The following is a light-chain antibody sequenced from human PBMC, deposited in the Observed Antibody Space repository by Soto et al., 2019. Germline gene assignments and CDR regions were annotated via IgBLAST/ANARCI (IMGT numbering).Light chain of an antibody. V-gene: IGKV1-9*01. CDR2: GAS. CDR1: QDITNF. Sequence: DIQVTQSPSFLSASVGDRVTITCRASQDITNFLAWYQQKPGKAPELLIYGASTLHSGVPPRFSGSGSGTEFTLTISSLQPEDFATYHCQHLNSYPYTFGQGTKVDSK. J-gene: IGKJ2*01. CDR3: QHLNSYPYT.